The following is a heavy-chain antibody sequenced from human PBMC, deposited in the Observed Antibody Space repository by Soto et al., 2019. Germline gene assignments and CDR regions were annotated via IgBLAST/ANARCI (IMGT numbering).Heavy chain of an antibody. D-gene: IGHD3-3*01. CDR1: GDSVSSNSAG. CDR2: TFYRSRWYS. CDR3: TRDIDFGY. J-gene: IGHJ4*02. V-gene: IGHV6-1*01. Sequence: SQTLSLTCAISGDSVSSNSAGWNWIRQSPSRGLEWLGRTFYRSRWYSEYAVSVKGRITVSPDTSRNQISLQLNSVTPDDTAVYFCTRDIDFGYWGRGTQVTVSS.